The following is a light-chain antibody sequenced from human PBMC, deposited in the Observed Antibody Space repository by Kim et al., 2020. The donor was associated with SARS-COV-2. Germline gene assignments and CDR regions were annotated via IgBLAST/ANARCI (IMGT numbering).Light chain of an antibody. CDR3: SSYTSSSTRV. J-gene: IGLJ3*02. V-gene: IGLV2-14*03. Sequence: GQSITISCTGTSSEVGGYNYVSWYQQHPGKAPKLMIYDVSNRPSGVSNRFSGSKSGNTASLTISGLQAEDEADYYCSSYTSSSTRVFGGGTKVTVL. CDR1: SSEVGGYNY. CDR2: DVS.